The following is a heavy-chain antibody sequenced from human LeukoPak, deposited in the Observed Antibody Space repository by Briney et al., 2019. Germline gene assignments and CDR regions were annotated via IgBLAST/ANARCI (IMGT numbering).Heavy chain of an antibody. Sequence: GGSLRLSCAASGFTFSSYAMSWVRQAPGKGLEWVSAISGSGGSTYYADSVKGRFTISRDNSKNTLYLQMNSLRAEDTAVYYCAKLRFRSIAPAGTNNWFDPWGQGTLVTVSS. CDR1: GFTFSSYA. CDR2: ISGSGGST. CDR3: AKLRFRSIAPAGTNNWFDP. V-gene: IGHV3-23*01. J-gene: IGHJ5*02. D-gene: IGHD6-13*01.